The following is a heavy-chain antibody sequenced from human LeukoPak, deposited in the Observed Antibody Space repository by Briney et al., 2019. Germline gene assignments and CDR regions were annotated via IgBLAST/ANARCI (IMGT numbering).Heavy chain of an antibody. V-gene: IGHV1-18*01. Sequence: GASVKVSCKASGYTFTSYGISWVRQAPGQGLEWMGWISAYNGNTNYAQKLQGRVTMTTDTSTSTAYMELRSLRSDDTAVYYCARDFDGGPLGDYFDHWGQGTLVTVSS. CDR3: ARDFDGGPLGDYFDH. J-gene: IGHJ4*02. D-gene: IGHD4-23*01. CDR2: ISAYNGNT. CDR1: GYTFTSYG.